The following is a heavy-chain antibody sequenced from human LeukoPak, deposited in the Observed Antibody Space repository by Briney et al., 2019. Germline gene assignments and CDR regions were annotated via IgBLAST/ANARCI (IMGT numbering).Heavy chain of an antibody. CDR2: INHSGST. Sequence: SETLSLTCAVYGGSFSGYYWSWIRQPPGKGLEWIGEINHSGSTNYNPSLKSRVTISVDTSKNQFSLKLSSVTAADTAVYYCATKRAPVGATSYWGQGTLVTVSS. CDR1: GGSFSGYY. J-gene: IGHJ4*02. D-gene: IGHD1-26*01. V-gene: IGHV4-34*01. CDR3: ATKRAPVGATSY.